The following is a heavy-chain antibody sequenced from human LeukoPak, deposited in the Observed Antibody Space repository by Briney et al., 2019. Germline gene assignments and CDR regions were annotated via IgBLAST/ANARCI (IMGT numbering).Heavy chain of an antibody. CDR2: IKQDGSEK. CDR1: GFTFSSFC. V-gene: IGHV3-7*01. CDR3: ARGRGSSGWSPYDY. J-gene: IGHJ4*02. Sequence: GGSLRLSCAASGFTFSSFCMSWVRQAPGKGREGVANIKQDGSEKYYVDSVKGRFTVSRDNAKNSLYLQMNSLRAEDTAMYYCARGRGSSGWSPYDYWGQGTLVTVSS. D-gene: IGHD6-19*01.